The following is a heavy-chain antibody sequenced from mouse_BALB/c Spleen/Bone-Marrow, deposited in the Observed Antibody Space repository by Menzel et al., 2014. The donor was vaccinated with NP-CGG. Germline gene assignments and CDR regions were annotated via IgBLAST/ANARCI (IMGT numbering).Heavy chain of an antibody. CDR3: TKEIRRYAMDY. J-gene: IGHJ4*01. CDR2: IYPGCGNT. Sequence: LQQSGPELVRPGASVKLSCKASGNTFTSYGMHWVKQRPGQGLEWIGIIYPGCGNTNYDEKFKSKATLTVDTSSSTAFMLLSMLTSDASAYYCATKEIRRYAMDYWGQGTSVTVSS. CDR1: GNTFTSYG. V-gene: IGHV1S22*01.